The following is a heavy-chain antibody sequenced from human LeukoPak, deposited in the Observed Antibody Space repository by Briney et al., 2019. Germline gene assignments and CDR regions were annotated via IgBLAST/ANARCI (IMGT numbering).Heavy chain of an antibody. CDR2: INHSGST. Sequence: PSETLSLTCAVYGGSSSGYYWSWIRQPPGKGLEWIGEINHSGSTNYNPSLKSRVTISVDTSKNQFSLKLSSVTAADTAVYYCASASITRYYFDYWGQGTLVTVSS. CDR3: ASASITRYYFDY. J-gene: IGHJ4*02. D-gene: IGHD4-11*01. CDR1: GGSSSGYY. V-gene: IGHV4-34*01.